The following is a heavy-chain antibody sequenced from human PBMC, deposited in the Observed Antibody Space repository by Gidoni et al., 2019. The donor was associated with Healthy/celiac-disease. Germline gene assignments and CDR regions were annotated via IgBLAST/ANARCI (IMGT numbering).Heavy chain of an antibody. CDR2: IWYDGSNK. D-gene: IGHD3-3*01. CDR1: GFPFSSYG. CDR3: ARDPKGAVDFWDPLDY. Sequence: QVQLVESGGGVVQPGRSLRLSCAASGFPFSSYGMHWVRQAPGKGREWVAVIWYDGSNKYYADSVKGRFTISRDNSKNTLYLQMNSLRAEDTAVYYCARDPKGAVDFWDPLDYWGQGTLVTVSS. J-gene: IGHJ4*02. V-gene: IGHV3-33*01.